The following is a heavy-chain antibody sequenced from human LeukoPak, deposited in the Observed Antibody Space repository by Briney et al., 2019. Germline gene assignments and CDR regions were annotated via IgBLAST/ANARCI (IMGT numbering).Heavy chain of an antibody. CDR1: GYTCSSYD. Sequence: ASVKVSCKASGYTCSSYDINWVRQGTGQRLEWMGWMNPNSCNTGYAQKYQGRVTMTRNTSISTAYMELSSLRSEDTAVYYCARGQGVYGDYYSRGMDVWGQGTTVTVSS. J-gene: IGHJ6*02. D-gene: IGHD4-17*01. CDR2: MNPNSCNT. CDR3: ARGQGVYGDYYSRGMDV. V-gene: IGHV1-8*01.